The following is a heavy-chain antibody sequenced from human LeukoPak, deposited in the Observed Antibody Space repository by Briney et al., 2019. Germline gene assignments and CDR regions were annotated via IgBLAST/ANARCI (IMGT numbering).Heavy chain of an antibody. V-gene: IGHV4-59*08. J-gene: IGHJ4*02. CDR1: GGSVGSYY. CDR3: ARHGSSYSFDY. CDR2: IYYGGSA. D-gene: IGHD6-13*01. Sequence: SETLSLSCTVSGGSVGSYYWSWIRQSPGKGLGWIGYIYYGGSANYNPSLKSQATISIDRSKNQFSLKLSSLTAADTAVYYCARHGSSYSFDYWGQGTLVTVSS.